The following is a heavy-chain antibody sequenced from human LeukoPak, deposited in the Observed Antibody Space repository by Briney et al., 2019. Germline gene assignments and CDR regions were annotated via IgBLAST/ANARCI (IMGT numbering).Heavy chain of an antibody. CDR3: ARADWDTAMIDY. CDR1: GFTFSSYS. Sequence: PGGSLRLSCAASGFTFSSYSMNWVRQAPGKGLEWVSSISSSSSYIYYADSVKGRFTISRDNAKNSLYLQMNSLRAEDTAVYYCARADWDTAMIDYWGQGTLVTVSS. V-gene: IGHV3-21*01. D-gene: IGHD5-18*01. J-gene: IGHJ4*02. CDR2: ISSSSSYI.